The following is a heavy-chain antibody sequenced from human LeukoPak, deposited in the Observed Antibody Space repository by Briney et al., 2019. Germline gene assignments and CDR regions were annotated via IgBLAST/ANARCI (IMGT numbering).Heavy chain of an antibody. CDR2: IHFSGTT. J-gene: IGHJ4*02. CDR1: GDSISSSGYY. V-gene: IGHV4-39*01. Sequence: SETLSLTCTVSGDSISSSGYYWGWIRQPPGKGLEWIGIIHFSGTTYYNPSLKSRVTISVDTSKNQFSLKLTSVTAADTAVYYCARFRGVVSSSLLDFWGQGTLVTVPS. CDR3: ARFRGVVSSSLLDF. D-gene: IGHD3-10*01.